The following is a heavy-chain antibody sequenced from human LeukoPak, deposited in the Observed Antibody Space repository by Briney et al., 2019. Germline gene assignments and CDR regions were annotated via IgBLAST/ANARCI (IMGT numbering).Heavy chain of an antibody. Sequence: PAQTLSLTCSVSGVSITSGSYYWGWIRQSAGKGLEWIGRVHSSGDIYHNVAFRSRAAVSGDASKNQFSLQLNSVTAADTAVYYCARGASPKDAVFFDYWGKGALITVSS. D-gene: IGHD3-16*01. CDR2: VHSSGDI. V-gene: IGHV4-61*02. CDR1: GVSITSGSYY. J-gene: IGHJ4*02. CDR3: ARGASPKDAVFFDY.